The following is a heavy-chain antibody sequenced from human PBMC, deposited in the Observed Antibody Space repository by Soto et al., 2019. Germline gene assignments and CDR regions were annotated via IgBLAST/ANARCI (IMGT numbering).Heavy chain of an antibody. Sequence: EVQLVESGGGLVKPGGSLRLSCAASGFSFSSYSMNWVRQVPGKGLEWVSSITSSSNDIYYADSVKGRFTISRDNSKNSLYLQMHSLRAEDTAVYYCARDTVVEVVVATFGMDVWGQGATVTVSS. D-gene: IGHD2-15*01. CDR1: GFSFSSYS. CDR2: ITSSSNDI. J-gene: IGHJ6*02. CDR3: ARDTVVEVVVATFGMDV. V-gene: IGHV3-21*01.